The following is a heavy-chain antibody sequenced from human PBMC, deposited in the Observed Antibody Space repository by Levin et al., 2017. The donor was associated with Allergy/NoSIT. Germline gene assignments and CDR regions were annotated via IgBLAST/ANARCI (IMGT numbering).Heavy chain of an antibody. J-gene: IGHJ6*02. D-gene: IGHD2-15*01. Sequence: LSLTCAASGFTFSSYSMNWVRQAPGKGLEWVSSISSSSSYIYYADSVKGRFTISRDNAKNSLYLQMNSLRAEDTAVYYCARDLAVGGYCSGGSCNYYYYGMDVWGQGTTVTVSS. CDR3: ARDLAVGGYCSGGSCNYYYYGMDV. CDR1: GFTFSSYS. CDR2: ISSSSSYI. V-gene: IGHV3-21*01.